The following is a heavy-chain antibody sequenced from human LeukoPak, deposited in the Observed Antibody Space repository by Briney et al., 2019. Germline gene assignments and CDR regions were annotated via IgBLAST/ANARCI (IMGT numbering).Heavy chain of an antibody. Sequence: ASVKVSCKASGYTFTGYYMHWVRQAPGQGLEWMGWINPNGGGTNYAQKFQGRVTMTRDTSISTAYMELSRLRSDDTAVYYCARDSIGDNPFDYWGQGTLVTVSS. D-gene: IGHD2/OR15-2a*01. V-gene: IGHV1-2*02. CDR1: GYTFTGYY. CDR3: ARDSIGDNPFDY. J-gene: IGHJ4*02. CDR2: INPNGGGT.